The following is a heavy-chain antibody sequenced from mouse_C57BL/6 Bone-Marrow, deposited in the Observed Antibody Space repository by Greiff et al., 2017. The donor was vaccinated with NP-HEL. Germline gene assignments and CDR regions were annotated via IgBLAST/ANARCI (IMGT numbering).Heavy chain of an antibody. Sequence: EVKLVESGGGLVKPGGSLKLSCAASGFTFSSYAMSWVRQTPDKRLEWVATISDGGSYTYYPDNVKGRFTISRDNAKNNLYLQMSHLKSEDTAMYYCARDDDGYAYAMDYWGQGTSVTVSS. CDR2: ISDGGSYT. CDR3: ARDDDGYAYAMDY. V-gene: IGHV5-4*01. J-gene: IGHJ4*01. CDR1: GFTFSSYA. D-gene: IGHD2-3*01.